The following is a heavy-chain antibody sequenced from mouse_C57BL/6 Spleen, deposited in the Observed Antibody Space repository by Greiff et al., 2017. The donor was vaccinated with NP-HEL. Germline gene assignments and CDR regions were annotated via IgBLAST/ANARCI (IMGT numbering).Heavy chain of an antibody. J-gene: IGHJ2*01. Sequence: EVKLQESGPELVKPGASVKISCKASGYSFTGYYMNWVKQSPEKSLEWIGEINPSTGGTTYNQKFKAKATLTVDKSSSTAYMQLKSLTSEDSAVYYCARKENGPFDYWGQGTTLTVSS. CDR3: ARKENGPFDY. CDR1: GYSFTGYY. CDR2: INPSTGGT. V-gene: IGHV1-42*01.